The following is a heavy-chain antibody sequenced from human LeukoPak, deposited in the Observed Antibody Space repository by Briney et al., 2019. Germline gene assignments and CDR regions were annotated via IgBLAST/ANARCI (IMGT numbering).Heavy chain of an antibody. CDR2: ISYDGSNK. CDR1: GFTFSSYG. Sequence: GGSLRLSCAASGFTFSSYGMHWVRQAPGKGLEWVAVISYDGSNKYYADSVKGRFTISRDSAKNSLYLQMNSLRAEDTAVYYCAGRSRWELDYWGQGTLVTVSS. CDR3: AGRSRWELDY. J-gene: IGHJ4*02. D-gene: IGHD1-26*01. V-gene: IGHV3-30*03.